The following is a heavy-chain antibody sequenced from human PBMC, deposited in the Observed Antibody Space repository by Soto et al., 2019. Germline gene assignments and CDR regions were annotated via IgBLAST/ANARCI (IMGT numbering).Heavy chain of an antibody. Sequence: WGSLRLSCVASGFTFSSYAMTWVRQDPGKGLEWVSAISGCDGSPSYADSVKGRFTISRDNSKNTLYLHMNSLRADDTAAYYCAKWHTYNYDSLAFSGCESWGQGTQVIVSS. CDR1: GFTFSSYA. D-gene: IGHD3-16*01. V-gene: IGHV3-23*01. J-gene: IGHJ5*02. CDR3: AKWHTYNYDSLAFSGCES. CDR2: ISGCDGSP.